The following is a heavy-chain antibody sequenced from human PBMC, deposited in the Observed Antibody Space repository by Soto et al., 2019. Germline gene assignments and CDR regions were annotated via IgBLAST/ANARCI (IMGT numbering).Heavy chain of an antibody. D-gene: IGHD5-12*01. CDR3: ARGLRLPDY. V-gene: IGHV4-34*01. Sequence: SETLSLTCAVYGGSFSGYYWSWIRQPPGKGLEWIGEINHSGSTNYNPSLKSRVTISVDTSKNQFSLKLSSVTAADTAVYYCARGLRLPDYWGQGTLVTVSS. CDR1: GGSFSGYY. CDR2: INHSGST. J-gene: IGHJ4*02.